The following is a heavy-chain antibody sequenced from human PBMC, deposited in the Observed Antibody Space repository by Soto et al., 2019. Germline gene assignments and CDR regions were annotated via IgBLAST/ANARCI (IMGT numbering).Heavy chain of an antibody. CDR2: ASYSGST. CDR1: GGAIGGYY. Sequence: SETLSLTCSLSGGAIGGYYWSWIRQPPGKALEWIGYASYSGSTDYHPSLKSRVSISIDTSKNQFSLKMISVTAADTGKYYCARLVYDSRLNYLYFDHWGQGTLVTVSS. CDR3: ARLVYDSRLNYLYFDH. V-gene: IGHV4-59*12. D-gene: IGHD3-22*01. J-gene: IGHJ4*02.